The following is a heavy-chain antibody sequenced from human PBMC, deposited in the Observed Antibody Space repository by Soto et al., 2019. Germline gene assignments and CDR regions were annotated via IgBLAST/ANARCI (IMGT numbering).Heavy chain of an antibody. CDR3: AKETVFTAVEDN. CDR2: IIPIFGTA. D-gene: IGHD6-13*01. Sequence: GASVKVSCKASGGTFSSYAISWVRQAPGQGLEWMGGIIPIFGTANYAQKFQGRVTITADESTSTAYMELSSLRAEDTAVYYCAKETVFTAVEDNWGLGTLVTVSS. V-gene: IGHV1-69*13. J-gene: IGHJ4*02. CDR1: GGTFSSYA.